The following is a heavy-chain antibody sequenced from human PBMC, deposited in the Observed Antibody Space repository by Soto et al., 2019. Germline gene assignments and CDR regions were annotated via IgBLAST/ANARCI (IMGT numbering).Heavy chain of an antibody. V-gene: IGHV1-69*13. CDR3: ARDSSGSYGRDYYYGMDV. J-gene: IGHJ6*02. CDR2: IIPIFGTA. CDR1: GGTFSSYA. Sequence: AVKVSCKASGGTFSSYAISWVRQAPGQGLEWMGGIIPIFGTANYAQKFQGRVTITADESTSTAYMELSSLRSEDTAVYYCARDSSGSYGRDYYYGMDVWGQGTTVTVSS. D-gene: IGHD1-26*01.